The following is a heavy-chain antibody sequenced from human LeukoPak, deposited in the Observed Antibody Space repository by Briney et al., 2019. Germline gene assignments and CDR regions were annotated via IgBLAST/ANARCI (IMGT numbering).Heavy chain of an antibody. V-gene: IGHV3-64*01. J-gene: IGHJ4*02. Sequence: GGSLRLSCAASGFTFSSYAMHWVRQAPGKGLEYVSAISSNGGSTYYANSVKGRFTISRDNSKNTLYLQMGSLRAEDMAVYYCARSIAVAGTYFDYWGQGTLVTVSS. CDR2: ISSNGGST. CDR1: GFTFSSYA. D-gene: IGHD6-19*01. CDR3: ARSIAVAGTYFDY.